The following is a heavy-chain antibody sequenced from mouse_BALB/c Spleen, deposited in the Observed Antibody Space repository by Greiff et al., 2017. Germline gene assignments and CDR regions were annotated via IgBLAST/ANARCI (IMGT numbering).Heavy chain of an antibody. V-gene: IGHV5-4*02. D-gene: IGHD1-1*02. J-gene: IGHJ2*01. CDR3: ARTYYGYFDY. Sequence: EVQRVESGGGLVKPGGSLKLSCAASGFTFSDYYMYWVRQTPEKRLEWVATISDGGSYTYYPDSVKGRFTISRDNAKNNLYLQMSSLKSEDTAMYYCARTYYGYFDYWGQGTTLTVSS. CDR2: ISDGGSYT. CDR1: GFTFSDYY.